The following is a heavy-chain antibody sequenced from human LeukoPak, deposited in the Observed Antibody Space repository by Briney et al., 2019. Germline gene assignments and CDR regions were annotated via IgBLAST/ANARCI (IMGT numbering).Heavy chain of an antibody. CDR2: INPNSGGT. CDR3: ARSVVTMVRGSMGY. CDR1: GYTFTGYY. V-gene: IGHV1-2*02. Sequence: APVKVSCKASGYTFTGYYMHWVRQAPGQGLEWMGWINPNSGGTNYAQKFQGRVTMTRDTSISTAYMELNRLRSDDTAVYYCARSVVTMVRGSMGYWGQGTLVTVSS. J-gene: IGHJ4*02. D-gene: IGHD3-10*01.